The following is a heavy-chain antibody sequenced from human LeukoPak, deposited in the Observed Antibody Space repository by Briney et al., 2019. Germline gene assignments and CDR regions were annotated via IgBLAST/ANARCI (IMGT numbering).Heavy chain of an antibody. J-gene: IGHJ4*02. V-gene: IGHV1-69*13. CDR2: IIPMLGTA. Sequence: SVKVSCKASGGTFSNYAITWVRQAPGQGLEWMGGIIPMLGTANYARKFQGRVTITADESTSTAYMELSSLRSEDTAVYYCTRDLYDLLTASYPDFWGQGTLVTVSS. CDR1: GGTFSNYA. D-gene: IGHD3/OR15-3a*01. CDR3: TRDLYDLLTASYPDF.